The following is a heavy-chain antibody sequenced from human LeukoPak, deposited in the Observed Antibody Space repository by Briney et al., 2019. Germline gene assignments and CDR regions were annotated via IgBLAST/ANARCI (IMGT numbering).Heavy chain of an antibody. Sequence: GGSLRLSCAASGFTFSSYGMHWVRQAPGKGLEWVAVISYDGSNKYYADSVKGRFTISRDNSKNTLYLQMNSLRAEDTAVYYCAKDRSPSANYDFWSGYTYYYYYGMDVWGQGTTVTVSS. J-gene: IGHJ6*02. V-gene: IGHV3-30*18. D-gene: IGHD3-3*01. CDR1: GFTFSSYG. CDR3: AKDRSPSANYDFWSGYTYYYYYGMDV. CDR2: ISYDGSNK.